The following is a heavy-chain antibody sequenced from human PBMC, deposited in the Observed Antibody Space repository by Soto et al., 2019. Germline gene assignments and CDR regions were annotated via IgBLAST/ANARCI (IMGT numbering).Heavy chain of an antibody. J-gene: IGHJ5*02. D-gene: IGHD5-18*01. CDR3: VRDASSGYRGWWDP. V-gene: IGHV1-18*01. CDR1: GYTFTSYG. CDR2: ISPYNGDT. Sequence: QVQRVQSGTEVKKPGASVMVSCKTSGYTFTSYGISWVRQAPGQGLEWMGLISPYNGDTIYARKFQGRVIVTADTATSTVYMELRSLRSDDTAVYYCVRDASSGYRGWWDPWGQGTLVTVSS.